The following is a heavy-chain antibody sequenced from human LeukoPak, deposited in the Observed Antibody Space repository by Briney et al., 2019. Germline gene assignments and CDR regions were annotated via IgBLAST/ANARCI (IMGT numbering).Heavy chain of an antibody. D-gene: IGHD2-2*01. J-gene: IGHJ4*02. CDR2: INPSGGST. V-gene: IGHV1-46*01. Sequence: ASVKVSCKASGYTFTSYYMHWVRQAPGQGFEWMGIINPSGGSTSYAQRFQGRVTMTRDTSTSTVYMELSSLRSDDTAVFYCARDYCSSTSCLFDYWGQGTLVTVSS. CDR1: GYTFTSYY. CDR3: ARDYCSSTSCLFDY.